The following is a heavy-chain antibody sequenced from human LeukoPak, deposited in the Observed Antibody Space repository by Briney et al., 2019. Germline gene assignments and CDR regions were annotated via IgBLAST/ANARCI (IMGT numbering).Heavy chain of an antibody. J-gene: IGHJ4*02. CDR1: GGSFSGYY. V-gene: IGHV4-34*01. CDR2: INHSGST. Sequence: SETLSLTCAVYGGSFSGYYWSWIRKPPGKGLEWIGEINHSGSTNYSPSLKSRVTISVDTSKNQFSLKLSSVTAADTAVYYCARAFVYYDRPHMRNWGQGTLVTVSS. D-gene: IGHD3-22*01. CDR3: ARAFVYYDRPHMRN.